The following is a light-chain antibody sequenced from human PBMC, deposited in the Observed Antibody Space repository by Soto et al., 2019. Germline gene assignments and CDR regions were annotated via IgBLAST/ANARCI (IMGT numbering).Light chain of an antibody. CDR2: SNN. Sequence: QSVLTQPPSASGTPGQRVTISSFGSSSNIGSNTVNWYQQLPGTAPKLLIYSNNQGPSGVPDRFSGSKSGTSASLAISGLQSEDEADYYCAAWDDSLNGVVFGGGTKLTVL. CDR1: SSNIGSNT. J-gene: IGLJ2*01. CDR3: AAWDDSLNGVV. V-gene: IGLV1-44*01.